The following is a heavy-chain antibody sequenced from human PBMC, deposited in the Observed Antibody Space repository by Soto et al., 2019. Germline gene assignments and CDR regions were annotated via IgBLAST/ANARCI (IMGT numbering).Heavy chain of an antibody. CDR3: AKNPGYYYDSTGYHFDY. V-gene: IGHV3-23*01. CDR2: FSYGGTT. Sequence: PGGSLRLSCAASEFTFSNYAMSWVRQAPGKGLEWVSAFSYGGTTYYADSVKGRFTISRDNSKNTLYLQMNSLRAEDTAVYYCAKNPGYYYDSTGYHFDYWGQGTLVTVSS. CDR1: EFTFSNYA. D-gene: IGHD3-22*01. J-gene: IGHJ4*02.